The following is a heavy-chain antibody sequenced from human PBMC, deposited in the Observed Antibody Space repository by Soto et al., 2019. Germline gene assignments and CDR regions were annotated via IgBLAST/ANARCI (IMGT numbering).Heavy chain of an antibody. J-gene: IGHJ4*02. D-gene: IGHD6-19*01. CDR2: ISYDGSNK. V-gene: IGHV3-30*03. CDR3: ARGDSSGWSGTLDY. CDR1: GFTFSSYG. Sequence: PGGSLRLSCAASGFTFSSYGMHWVRQAPGKGLEWVAVISYDGSNKYYADSVKGRFTISRDNSKNTLYLQMNSLRAEDTAVYYCARGDSSGWSGTLDYWGQGTLVTVSS.